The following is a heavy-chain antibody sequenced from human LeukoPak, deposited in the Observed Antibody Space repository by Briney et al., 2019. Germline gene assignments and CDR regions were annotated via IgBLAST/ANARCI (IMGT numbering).Heavy chain of an antibody. D-gene: IGHD3-22*01. CDR1: GFTFSSYA. CDR2: ISGGSGST. V-gene: IGHV3-23*01. Sequence: GGSLRLSCTASGFTFSSYAMSWVRQAPGKGLAWVSTISGGSGSTYCADSVKGRFTISRDNSKNTLYLQMNSLRDEDTAVYYCAKHRFESGGYHSTDWGQGTLVTVSS. J-gene: IGHJ4*02. CDR3: AKHRFESGGYHSTD.